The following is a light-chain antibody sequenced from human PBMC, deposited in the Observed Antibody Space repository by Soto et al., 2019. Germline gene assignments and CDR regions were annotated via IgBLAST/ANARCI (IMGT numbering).Light chain of an antibody. CDR3: QQYNNWTGT. J-gene: IGKJ1*01. Sequence: ELVMTQSPATLSVSPGERATLSCRASQSVSSNLAWYQQKPGQAPRLLSYGASTRATGIPARFSGSGSGTEFTLTISSLQSEDFAVYYCQQYNNWTGTFGQGTKVEIK. CDR1: QSVSSN. V-gene: IGKV3-15*01. CDR2: GAS.